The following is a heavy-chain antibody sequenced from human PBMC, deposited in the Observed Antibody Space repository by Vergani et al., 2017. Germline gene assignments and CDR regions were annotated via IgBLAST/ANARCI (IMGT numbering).Heavy chain of an antibody. J-gene: IGHJ4*02. CDR1: GVSINSRYY. V-gene: IGHV4-4*07. CDR2: VFFTGST. D-gene: IGHD2/OR15-2a*01. Sequence: QVQLQESGPGLVKSSQTLCLTCRVPGVSINSRYYWTWVRQPAGKGLQWLRRVFFTGSTNYNPSLRSRLSLSFDTSLNEFSLKLHSVSADDTAMYFCARAEFXTNFYGQSYYLDYWGQGIPVTVSS. CDR3: ARAEFXTNFYGQSYYLDY.